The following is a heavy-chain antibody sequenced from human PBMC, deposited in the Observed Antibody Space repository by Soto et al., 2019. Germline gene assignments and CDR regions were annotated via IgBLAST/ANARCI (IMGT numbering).Heavy chain of an antibody. D-gene: IGHD3-22*01. CDR2: IGTAGDP. Sequence: EVQLVESGGGLVQPGGSLRLSCAASGFTFSSYDMHWVRQATGKGLEWVSAIGTAGDPYYPGSVKGRFTISRENAKNSLYLHMNSLRAGDTAVYYCARALPRGSYDSSGYPAKYYYYGMDVWGQGTTVTVSS. CDR3: ARALPRGSYDSSGYPAKYYYYGMDV. V-gene: IGHV3-13*05. CDR1: GFTFSSYD. J-gene: IGHJ6*02.